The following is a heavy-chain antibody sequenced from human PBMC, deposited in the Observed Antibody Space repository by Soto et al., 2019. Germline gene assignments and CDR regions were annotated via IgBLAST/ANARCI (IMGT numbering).Heavy chain of an antibody. J-gene: IGHJ5*02. CDR1: GYTFTSYA. V-gene: IGHV1-3*01. Sequence: QVQLVQSGAEVKKPGASVKVSCKASGYTFTSYAMHWVRQAPGQRLEWMGWINAGNGNTKYSQKFQGRVTITRDTSASTAYMELSSLRSEDTAVYYCARSCSGGSCYENWCDPWGQGTLVTVSS. CDR2: INAGNGNT. CDR3: ARSCSGGSCYENWCDP. D-gene: IGHD2-15*01.